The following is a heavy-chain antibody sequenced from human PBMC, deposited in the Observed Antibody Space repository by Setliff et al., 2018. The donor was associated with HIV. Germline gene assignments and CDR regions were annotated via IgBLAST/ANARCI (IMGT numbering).Heavy chain of an antibody. CDR1: GGSFSDYF. D-gene: IGHD3-3*01. Sequence: PSETLSLTCAVYGGSFSDYFWTWIRQPPGKGLEWIGEINHSGSTNYNPSLKSRVTISVDTSKNQISLKLTSVTAADTAVYYCATGAKNDFWDDPVPNPFDFWGQGIMVTVSS. J-gene: IGHJ3*01. V-gene: IGHV4-34*01. CDR2: INHSGST. CDR3: ATGAKNDFWDDPVPNPFDF.